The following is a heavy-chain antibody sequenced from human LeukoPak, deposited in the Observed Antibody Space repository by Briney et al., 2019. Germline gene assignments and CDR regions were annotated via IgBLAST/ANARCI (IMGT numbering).Heavy chain of an antibody. CDR3: ARDDSGYGHQVDY. CDR2: ISSSSSTI. Sequence: GGSLRLSCAASGFTFSRYSMNWVRQAPGKGLEWVSYISSSSSTIYYADSVKGRFTISRDNAKNSLYLQMNSLRAEDTAVYYCARDDSGYGHQVDYWGKGTTVTVSS. J-gene: IGHJ6*04. D-gene: IGHD5-12*01. V-gene: IGHV3-48*04. CDR1: GFTFSRYS.